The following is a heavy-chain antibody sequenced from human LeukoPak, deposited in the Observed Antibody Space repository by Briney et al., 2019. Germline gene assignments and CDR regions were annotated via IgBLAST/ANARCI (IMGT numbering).Heavy chain of an antibody. CDR1: GYTFTSYG. CDR3: ARTPKQALVVRGVIPDY. Sequence: GASVKVSCKASGYTFTSYGISWVRQAPGQGLEWMGWISAYNGNTNYAQKLQGRVTMTTDTSTSTAYMELRSLRSDDTAVYYCARTPKQALVVRGVIPDYWGQGTLVTVSS. D-gene: IGHD3-10*01. CDR2: ISAYNGNT. V-gene: IGHV1-18*01. J-gene: IGHJ4*02.